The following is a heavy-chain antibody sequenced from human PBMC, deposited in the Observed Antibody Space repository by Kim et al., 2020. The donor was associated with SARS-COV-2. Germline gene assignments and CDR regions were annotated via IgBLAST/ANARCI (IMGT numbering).Heavy chain of an antibody. Sequence: SETLSLTCTVSGGSISSYYWSWIRQPPGKGLEWIGYIYYSWSTNYNPSLKSRVTISGDTSKNQFSLKLSSVTAADTAVYYCARVSPGTTGLAPWGQGSLVTVS. CDR2: IYYSWST. D-gene: IGHD1-1*01. CDR3: ARVSPGTTGLAP. J-gene: IGHJ1*01. V-gene: IGHV4-59*01. CDR1: GGSISSYY.